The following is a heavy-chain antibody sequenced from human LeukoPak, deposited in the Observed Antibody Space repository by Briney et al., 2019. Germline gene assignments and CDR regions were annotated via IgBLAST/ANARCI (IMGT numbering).Heavy chain of an antibody. CDR2: IYYSGST. CDR1: GGSINNNNYY. V-gene: IGHV4-39*01. D-gene: IGHD6-19*01. CDR3: ARHQWAVAGIHY. J-gene: IGHJ4*02. Sequence: SETLSLTCTVSGGSINNNNYYWGWIRQPPGKGLEWIGSIYYSGSTYYNPSLKSRVTISVDTSKNQFSLKFTSVTAADTSAFYCARHQWAVAGIHYWGQGTLVTVSS.